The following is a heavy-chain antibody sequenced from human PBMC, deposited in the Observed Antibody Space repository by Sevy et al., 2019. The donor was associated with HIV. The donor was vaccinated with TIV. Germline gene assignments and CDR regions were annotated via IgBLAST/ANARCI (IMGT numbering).Heavy chain of an antibody. D-gene: IGHD3-16*02. J-gene: IGHJ4*02. CDR1: GGTFSSYA. CDR3: ASSRPSGGVIVIAFDY. Sequence: ASVKVSCKASGGTFSSYAISWVRQAPGQGLEWMGGIIPIFGTANYAQKFQGRVTITADESTRTANMELRSLRSEDTAVYYCASSRPSGGVIVIAFDYWGQGTLVTVSS. CDR2: IIPIFGTA. V-gene: IGHV1-69*13.